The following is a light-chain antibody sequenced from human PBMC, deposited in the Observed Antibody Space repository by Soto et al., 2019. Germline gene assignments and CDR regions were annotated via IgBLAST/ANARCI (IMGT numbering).Light chain of an antibody. CDR2: AAS. CDR3: QQYNNWPV. V-gene: IGKV3-15*01. Sequence: EIVMTQSPATLSVSPGERATLSCRASQSVSSNLAWYQQKPGQAPRLLTYAASTRATGIPARFSGSGSGTEFTLTISSLQSEDFAVYYCQQYNNWPVFGQGTKVDIK. J-gene: IGKJ1*01. CDR1: QSVSSN.